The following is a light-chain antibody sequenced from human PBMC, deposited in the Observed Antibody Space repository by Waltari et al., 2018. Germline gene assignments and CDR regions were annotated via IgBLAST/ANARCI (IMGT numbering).Light chain of an antibody. Sequence: IQLTQSPSSLSASVGDRVTITCRASQGISSYLAWYQQKPGKAPKLLIYAASTLQSGVPSRCSGSGSGTDFTLTISSLQPEDFATYYCQRLNSYPSWTFGQGTKVEIK. V-gene: IGKV1-9*01. CDR3: QRLNSYPSWT. CDR1: QGISSY. CDR2: AAS. J-gene: IGKJ1*01.